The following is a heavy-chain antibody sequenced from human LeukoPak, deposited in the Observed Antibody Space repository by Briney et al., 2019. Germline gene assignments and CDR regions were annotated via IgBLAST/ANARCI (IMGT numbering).Heavy chain of an antibody. CDR1: GGSISSYY. CDR2: IYYSGYT. D-gene: IGHD3-10*01. J-gene: IGHJ6*03. Sequence: PSETLSLTCTVSGGSISSYYWSWIRQPPGTGLKWIGNIYYSGYTTYSPSLRSRVTISVDTSKNQFSLKLSSVTAADTAVYYCARDYGSGRRYYYMDVWGKGTTVTVSS. V-gene: IGHV4-59*12. CDR3: ARDYGSGRRYYYMDV.